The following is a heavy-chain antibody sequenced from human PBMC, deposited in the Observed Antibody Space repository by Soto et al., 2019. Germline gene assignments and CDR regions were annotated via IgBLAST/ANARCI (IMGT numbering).Heavy chain of an antibody. CDR3: ARDTAFISSGLFNP. J-gene: IGHJ5*02. D-gene: IGHD3-22*01. V-gene: IGHV3-11*01. Sequence: PGGSLRLSCAASGFTFSYYYMSWIGQSPGKGLEWISHISDSATTMYYADSVKGRFTISRDNARKSLFLHMNSLRAEDTAVYYCARDTAFISSGLFNPWGQGTLVTVSS. CDR1: GFTFSYYY. CDR2: ISDSATTM.